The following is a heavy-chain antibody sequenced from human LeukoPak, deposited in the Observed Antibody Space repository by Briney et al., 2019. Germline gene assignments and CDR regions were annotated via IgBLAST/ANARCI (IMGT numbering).Heavy chain of an antibody. CDR3: ARVLGAFGELLNYYYYYGMDV. D-gene: IGHD3-10*01. J-gene: IGHJ6*02. CDR2: ISGSGGST. V-gene: IGHV3-23*01. CDR1: GFTFSGYA. Sequence: GGSLRLSCAASGFTFSGYAMSWVRQAPGKGLEWVSAISGSGGSTYYADSVKGRFTISRDNAKNSLYLQMNSLRAEDTAVYYCARVLGAFGELLNYYYYYGMDVWGQGTTVTVSS.